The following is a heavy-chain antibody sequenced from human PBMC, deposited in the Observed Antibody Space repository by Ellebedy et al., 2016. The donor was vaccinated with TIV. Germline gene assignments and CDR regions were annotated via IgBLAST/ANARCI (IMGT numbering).Heavy chain of an antibody. CDR3: ARDKANRYLDH. V-gene: IGHV3-23*01. CDR2: ITESGGNT. D-gene: IGHD1-14*01. J-gene: IGHJ4*02. CDR1: GLTFSSHA. Sequence: PGGSLRLSCAASGLTFSSHAMSWVRQAPGKGLEWVSSITESGGNTYYADSVKGRFTISRDNSQNTVDLHMSSLRSEDTAVYYCARDKANRYLDHWGQGTLVTVSS.